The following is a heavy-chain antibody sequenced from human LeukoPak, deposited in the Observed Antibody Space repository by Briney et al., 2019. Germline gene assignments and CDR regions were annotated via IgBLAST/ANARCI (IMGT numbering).Heavy chain of an antibody. V-gene: IGHV3-23*01. D-gene: IGHD2-2*01. CDR1: GFTFSSYA. J-gene: IGHJ5*02. CDR3: AKDHRGRAAIIPPWFDP. CDR2: ISGSGGST. Sequence: PGGSLRLSCAASGFTFSSYAMSWVRQAPGKGLEWVSAISGSGGSTYYADSVKGRFTISRDNSKNTLYLQMNSLRAEDTAVYYCAKDHRGRAAIIPPWFDPWGRGTLVTVSS.